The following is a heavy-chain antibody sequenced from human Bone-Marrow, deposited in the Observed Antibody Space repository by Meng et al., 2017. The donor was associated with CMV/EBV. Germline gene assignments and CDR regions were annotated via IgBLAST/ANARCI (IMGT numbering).Heavy chain of an antibody. Sequence: ASVKVSCKASGYTFTGYYLSWVRQAPGQGPEWMGWINPNSGAANYAKKFQGRVTMTRDTSISTAYMELSRLRSDDTAVYYCARDKGYRHGYNYVLPDYWGQGTLVTVSS. CDR1: GYTFTGYY. J-gene: IGHJ4*02. CDR2: INPNSGAA. D-gene: IGHD5-24*01. CDR3: ARDKGYRHGYNYVLPDY. V-gene: IGHV1-2*02.